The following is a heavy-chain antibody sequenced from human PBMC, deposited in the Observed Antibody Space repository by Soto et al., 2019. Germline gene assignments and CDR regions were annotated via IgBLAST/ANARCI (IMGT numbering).Heavy chain of an antibody. CDR1: GFTFSNYS. J-gene: IGHJ5*01. CDR2: ISSTSKYI. Sequence: GGSLRLSCAASGFTFSNYSMNWVRQAPGKGLEWVSSISSTSKYIYYADSVKGRFTISRDNAKKSLYLQMNSLRAEDTAVYYCARGLSSGWFDYWGQGMLVTVSS. V-gene: IGHV3-21*01. D-gene: IGHD6-19*01. CDR3: ARGLSSGWFDY.